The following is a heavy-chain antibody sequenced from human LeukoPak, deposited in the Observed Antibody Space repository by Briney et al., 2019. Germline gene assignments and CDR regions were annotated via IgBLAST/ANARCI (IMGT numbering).Heavy chain of an antibody. J-gene: IGHJ4*02. Sequence: GGSLRLSCAASGFTFSSYWMHWVRQAPGKGLVWVSRINTDGSSTSYADSVKGRCTISRDKSKNSLYLQMNSLRPDDTAVYYCAKDGGRYRFDYWGQGTMVTVSS. D-gene: IGHD3-16*02. CDR3: AKDGGRYRFDY. CDR2: INTDGSST. V-gene: IGHV3-74*01. CDR1: GFTFSSYW.